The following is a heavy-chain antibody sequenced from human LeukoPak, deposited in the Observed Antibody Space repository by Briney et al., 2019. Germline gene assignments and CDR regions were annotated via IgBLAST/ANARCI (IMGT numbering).Heavy chain of an antibody. CDR2: IYYSGST. CDR1: GGSISSYY. D-gene: IGHD6-13*01. J-gene: IGHJ4*02. Sequence: SETLSLTCTVSGGSISSYYWSWIRQPPGEGLEWIGYIYYSGSTNYNPSLKSRVTISVDTSKNQFSLKLSSVTAADTAVYYCARGGRIAAAGAPKYFDYWGQGTLVTVSS. V-gene: IGHV4-59*01. CDR3: ARGGRIAAAGAPKYFDY.